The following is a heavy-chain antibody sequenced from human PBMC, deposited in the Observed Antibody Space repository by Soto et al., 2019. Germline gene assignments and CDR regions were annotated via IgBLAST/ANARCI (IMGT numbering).Heavy chain of an antibody. CDR1: GGTFSSET. Sequence: SVKVSCKASGGTFSSETLTWLRQAPGQGLEWMGGIIPITDSAHYAQKFQGRVTITADESTSTVYMELSSLRSEDTAVYYCATLVPAPIKLFPRLGWFDPWGQGTLVTSPQ. D-gene: IGHD2-2*02. J-gene: IGHJ5*02. V-gene: IGHV1-69*13. CDR3: ATLVPAPIKLFPRLGWFDP. CDR2: IIPITDSA.